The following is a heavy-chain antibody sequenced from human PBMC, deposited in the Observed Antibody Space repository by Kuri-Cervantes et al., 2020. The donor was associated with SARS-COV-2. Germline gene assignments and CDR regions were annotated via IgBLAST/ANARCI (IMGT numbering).Heavy chain of an antibody. CDR2: IYYSGST. D-gene: IGHD1-26*01. CDR3: ARGLGRFDP. Sequence: ESLKISCTVSGGSISSYYWSWVRQPPGKGLEWIGYIYYSGSTNYNPSLKSRVTISVDRSKNQFSLKLSSVTAADTAVYYCARGLGRFDPWGQGTLVTVSS. CDR1: GGSISSYY. V-gene: IGHV4-59*12. J-gene: IGHJ5*02.